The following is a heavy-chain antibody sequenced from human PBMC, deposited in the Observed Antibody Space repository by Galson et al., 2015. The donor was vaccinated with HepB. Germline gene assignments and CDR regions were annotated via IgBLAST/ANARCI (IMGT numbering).Heavy chain of an antibody. CDR3: AHRKAGYTTTWNGGYFDY. Sequence: PALVKPTQTLTLTCTFSGFLLSTSGEGVGWIRQPPGKALECLALIYWDDDRRYSPSLKSRLTITKDASKNQVVLTMANMDPVDTATYYCAHRKAGYTTTWNGGYFDYWGQGTLVAVSS. CDR2: IYWDDDR. V-gene: IGHV2-5*02. CDR1: GFLLSTSGEG. D-gene: IGHD1-1*01. J-gene: IGHJ4*02.